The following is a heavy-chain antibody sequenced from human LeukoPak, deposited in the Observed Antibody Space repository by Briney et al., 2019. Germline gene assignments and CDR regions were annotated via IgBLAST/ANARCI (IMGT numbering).Heavy chain of an antibody. CDR3: AIEQWELKY. CDR2: ISGSGGAT. CDR1: GFTFYNSG. D-gene: IGHD1-26*01. Sequence: GGSLRLSCAASGFTFYNSGMGWVRQAPGKGLEWVSAISGSGGATYYAGSVKGRFTVSRDDSKNTLYLQMNSLRAEDTAVYYCAIEQWELKYWGQGTLVTVSS. J-gene: IGHJ4*02. V-gene: IGHV3-23*01.